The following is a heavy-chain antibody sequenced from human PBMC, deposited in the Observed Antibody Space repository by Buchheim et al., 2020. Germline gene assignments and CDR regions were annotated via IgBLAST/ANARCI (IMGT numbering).Heavy chain of an antibody. CDR1: GFTFSSYG. CDR3: AKEGYYGSGSFPDY. D-gene: IGHD3-10*01. J-gene: IGHJ4*02. V-gene: IGHV3-30*18. CDR2: ISHDGKNA. Sequence: QVQLVESGGGVVQPGRSLRLSCAASGFTFSSYGMHWVRQAPGKGLAWVAVISHDGKNAYYADSVKGRFTISRDNSKNTLHLQMNSLRAEDTAVHYCAKEGYYGSGSFPDYWGQGTL.